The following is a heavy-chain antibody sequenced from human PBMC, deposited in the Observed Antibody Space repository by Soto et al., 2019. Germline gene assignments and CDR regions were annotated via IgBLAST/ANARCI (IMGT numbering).Heavy chain of an antibody. V-gene: IGHV1-69*02. CDR1: GGTFSSYT. CDR3: ARNYDSSGYLDY. D-gene: IGHD3-22*01. CDR2: IIPILGIA. Sequence: SVKVSCKASGGTFSSYTISWVRQAPGQGLEWMGRIIPILGIANYAQKFQGRVTITAGKSTSTAYMELSSLRSEDTAVYYCARNYDSSGYLDYWGQGTLVTVSS. J-gene: IGHJ4*02.